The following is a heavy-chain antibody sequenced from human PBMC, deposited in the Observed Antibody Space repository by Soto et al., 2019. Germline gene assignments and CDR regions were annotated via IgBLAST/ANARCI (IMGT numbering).Heavy chain of an antibody. CDR3: ARLRTWGSVTRYYYYYMDV. D-gene: IGHD7-27*01. CDR1: GGSISSYY. Sequence: SETLSLTCTVSGGSISSYYWSWIRQPPGKGLEWIGYIYYSGSTNYNPSLKSRVTISVDTSKNQFSLKLSSVTAADTAVYYCARLRTWGSVTRYYYYYMDVWGKGTTVTVSS. V-gene: IGHV4-59*08. CDR2: IYYSGST. J-gene: IGHJ6*03.